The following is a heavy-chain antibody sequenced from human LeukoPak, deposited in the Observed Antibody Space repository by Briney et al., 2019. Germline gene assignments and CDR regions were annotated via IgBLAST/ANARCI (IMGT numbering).Heavy chain of an antibody. J-gene: IGHJ4*02. D-gene: IGHD2/OR15-2a*01. Sequence: PSETLSLTCAVYGGSFSNYYWSWIRQPPGKGLEWIGEINHSGSTNYNPSLKSRVTISVDKSKNQFSLKLSSVTAADTAVYYCARDLYEGSMLDYWGQGTLVTVSS. CDR1: GGSFSNYY. CDR3: ARDLYEGSMLDY. CDR2: INHSGST. V-gene: IGHV4-34*01.